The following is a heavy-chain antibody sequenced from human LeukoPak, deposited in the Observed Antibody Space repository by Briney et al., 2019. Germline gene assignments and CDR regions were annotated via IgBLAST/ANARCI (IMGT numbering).Heavy chain of an antibody. D-gene: IGHD3-22*01. V-gene: IGHV4-34*01. CDR3: AGGGWAPINTPSSGYYWRYFDY. J-gene: IGHJ4*02. CDR1: GGSLSGYY. CDR2: ISHTGINHRVIT. Sequence: SETLSFTCAVYGGSLSGYYWSWIRQPPGKGLEWIGEISHTGINHRVITNYLPSLKSRISILIDTSKNQFSLKLNSVTAADTAVYYCAGGGWAPINTPSSGYYWRYFDYWGQGTLVTVSS.